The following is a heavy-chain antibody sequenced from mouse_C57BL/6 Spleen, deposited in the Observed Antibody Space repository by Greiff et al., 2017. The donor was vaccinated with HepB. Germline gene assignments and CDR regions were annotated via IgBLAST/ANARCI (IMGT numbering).Heavy chain of an antibody. CDR2: IRSKSSNYAT. D-gene: IGHD3-2*02. J-gene: IGHJ4*01. CDR3: VREELRLPYYAMDY. Sequence: VQLQQSGGGLVQPKGSLKLSCAASGFTFNTYAMHWVRQAPGKGLEWVARIRSKSSNYATYYADSVKDRFTISRDDSQSMLYLQMNNLKTEDTAMYYCVREELRLPYYAMDYWGQGTSVTVSS. V-gene: IGHV10-3*01. CDR1: GFTFNTYA.